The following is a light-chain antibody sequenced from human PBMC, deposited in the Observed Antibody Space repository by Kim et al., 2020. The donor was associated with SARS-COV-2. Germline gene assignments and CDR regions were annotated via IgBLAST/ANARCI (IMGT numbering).Light chain of an antibody. Sequence: PTATLIGTGNNNDVGNEGAFWLQHHQGHPPKLLSGRRNNRHSEISERFSASRSGNTASLTITGIQPEDEADYYCSAWDASLSAWVFGGGTKLTVL. CDR1: NNDVGNEG. CDR3: SAWDASLSAWV. CDR2: RRN. J-gene: IGLJ3*02. V-gene: IGLV10-54*01.